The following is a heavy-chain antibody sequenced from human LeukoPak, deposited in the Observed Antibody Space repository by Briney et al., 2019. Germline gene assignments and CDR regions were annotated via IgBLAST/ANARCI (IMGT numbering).Heavy chain of an antibody. CDR2: ISYDGSNK. CDR3: ARGNFLEWL. CDR1: GFTFSSYA. J-gene: IGHJ4*02. Sequence: GGSLRLSCAASGFTFSSYAMHWVRQAPGKGLEWVAVISYDGSNKYYADSVKGRFTISRDNSKNTLYLQMNSLRAEDTAVYYCARGNFLEWLWGQGTLVTVSS. V-gene: IGHV3-30-3*01. D-gene: IGHD3-3*01.